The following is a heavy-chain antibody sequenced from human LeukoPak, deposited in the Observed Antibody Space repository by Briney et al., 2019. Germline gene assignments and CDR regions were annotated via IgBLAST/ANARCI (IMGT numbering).Heavy chain of an antibody. CDR2: INSDGSIT. D-gene: IGHD3-10*01. J-gene: IGHJ4*02. CDR3: ARAESSGSVR. V-gene: IGHV3-74*01. CDR1: GFTFSRSW. Sequence: GGSLRLSCAAPGFTFSRSWMHWVRQAPGKGLVWVSRINSDGSITSYADSVKGRFTISRDNAMDTLYLQMNSLRAEDTAVYYCARAESSGSVRWGQGTLVTVSS.